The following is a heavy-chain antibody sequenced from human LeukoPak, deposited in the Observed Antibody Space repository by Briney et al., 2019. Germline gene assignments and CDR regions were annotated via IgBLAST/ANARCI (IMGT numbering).Heavy chain of an antibody. CDR2: ISGSGGST. Sequence: GGSLRLSCAASGFTFSSYAMSWVRQAPGKGLEWVSAISGSGGSTYYAYSVKGRFTIPRDNSKNTLYLQMNSLRAEDTAVYYCAKDAYYYDSSGSTYWGQGTLVTVSS. CDR1: GFTFSSYA. V-gene: IGHV3-23*01. CDR3: AKDAYYYDSSGSTY. D-gene: IGHD3-22*01. J-gene: IGHJ4*02.